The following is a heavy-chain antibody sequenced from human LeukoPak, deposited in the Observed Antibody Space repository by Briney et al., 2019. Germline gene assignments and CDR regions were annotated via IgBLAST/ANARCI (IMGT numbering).Heavy chain of an antibody. J-gene: IGHJ4*02. V-gene: IGHV3-15*01. CDR3: TDQGSHGELLY. CDR2: IKRNVDGGTT. CDR1: GFNFNNAW. D-gene: IGHD4-17*01. Sequence: PGGSLRLSCAASGFNFNNAWMNWVRQAPGKGLEWLGLIKRNVDGGTTDYGAPVKGRFTISRDDSKNTLYLQMSSLKTEDTAVYYCTDQGSHGELLYWGQGILVTVSS.